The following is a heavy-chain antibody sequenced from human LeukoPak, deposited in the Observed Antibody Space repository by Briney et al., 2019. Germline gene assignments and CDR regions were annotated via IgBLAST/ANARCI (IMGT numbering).Heavy chain of an antibody. Sequence: SVKVSCKASGYTFTSYAISWVRQAPGQGLEWMGGIIPIFGTANYAQKFQGRVTITADESTSTAYMELSSLRSEDTAVYYCARGGGRDILTGLMAPIFDYWGQGTLVTVSS. CDR3: ARGGGRDILTGLMAPIFDY. J-gene: IGHJ4*02. V-gene: IGHV1-69*13. D-gene: IGHD3-9*01. CDR2: IIPIFGTA. CDR1: GYTFTSYA.